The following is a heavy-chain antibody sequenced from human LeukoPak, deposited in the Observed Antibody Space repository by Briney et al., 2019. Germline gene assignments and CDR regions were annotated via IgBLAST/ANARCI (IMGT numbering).Heavy chain of an antibody. CDR1: GFTVSSNY. CDR3: ARVRSTDYYYGMDV. Sequence: PGGSLRLSCAASGFTVSSNYMSWIRQAPGKGLEWVSYISSSGSTIYYADSVKGRFTISRDNAKNSLYLQMNSLRAEDTAVYYCARVRSTDYYYGMDVWGQGTTVTVSS. V-gene: IGHV3-11*01. CDR2: ISSSGSTI. J-gene: IGHJ6*02.